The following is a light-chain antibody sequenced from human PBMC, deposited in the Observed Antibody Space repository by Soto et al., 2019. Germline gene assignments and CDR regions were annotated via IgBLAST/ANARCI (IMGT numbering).Light chain of an antibody. CDR3: SSYTSSSTVV. J-gene: IGLJ2*01. CDR2: EVS. Sequence: QLVLTQPASVSGSPGQSITISCTGTSSDVGAYKYVSWYQQHPGKAPKLMIFEVSNRPSGVSSRFSGSKSGNTASLTISGLQAEDEAVYYCSSYTSSSTVVFGGGTQLTVL. CDR1: SSDVGAYKY. V-gene: IGLV2-14*01.